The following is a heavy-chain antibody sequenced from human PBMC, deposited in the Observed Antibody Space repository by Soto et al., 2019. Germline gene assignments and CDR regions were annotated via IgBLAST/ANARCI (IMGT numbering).Heavy chain of an antibody. CDR1: GGTFSSYA. Sequence: VASVKVSCKASGGTFSSYAISWVRQAPGQGLEWMGGIIPIFGTANYAQKFQGRVTITADESTSTAYMELSSLRSEDTAVYYCARGFVLTVENWFDPWGQGTLVTVSS. V-gene: IGHV1-69*13. CDR3: ARGFVLTVENWFDP. J-gene: IGHJ5*02. CDR2: IIPIFGTA. D-gene: IGHD3-10*01.